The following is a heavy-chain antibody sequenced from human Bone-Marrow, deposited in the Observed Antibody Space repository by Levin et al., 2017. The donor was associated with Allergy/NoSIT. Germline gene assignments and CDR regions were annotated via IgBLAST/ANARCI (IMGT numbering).Heavy chain of an antibody. J-gene: IGHJ6*02. CDR1: GFDFNTHN. Sequence: GGSLRLSCRGSGFDFNTHNMNWVRQAPGQGLEWVSSISGNSHYVYYADSVKGRFSISRDNAKNSMFLHMNSLRVEDTAVYYCARSQGRSGWSYYYYGMDVWGRGTTLSVSS. V-gene: IGHV3-21*06. CDR2: ISGNSHYV. D-gene: IGHD6-19*01. CDR3: ARSQGRSGWSYYYYGMDV.